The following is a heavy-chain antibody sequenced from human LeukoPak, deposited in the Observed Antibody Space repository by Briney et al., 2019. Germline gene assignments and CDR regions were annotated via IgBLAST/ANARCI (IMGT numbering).Heavy chain of an antibody. J-gene: IGHJ5*02. CDR1: GLTVSNHW. D-gene: IGHD3-22*01. Sequence: PGGSLRLSCVASGLTVSNHWMSWVRQAPGKGLEWVANIREERGQEYYVDSVKGRFTISKNSAKNSLYLQMNSLRAEDTAVYYCAKEGYDSSGYYHWFDPWGQGTLVTVSS. CDR2: IREERGQE. CDR3: AKEGYDSSGYYHWFDP. V-gene: IGHV3-7*03.